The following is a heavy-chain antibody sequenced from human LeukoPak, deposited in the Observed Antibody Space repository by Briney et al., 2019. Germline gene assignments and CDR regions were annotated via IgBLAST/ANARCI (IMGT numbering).Heavy chain of an antibody. CDR2: INPNSGGT. V-gene: IGHV1-2*02. J-gene: IGHJ4*02. CDR1: GYTFTGNY. D-gene: IGHD3-9*01. CDR3: VRDFDWGPDY. Sequence: ASVKVSCKASGYTFTGNYMHWVRQAPGQGLEWMGWINPNSGGTNYAQKFQDRVTMTRDTSITTAYMELTSLTPDDTAVYYCVRDFDWGPDYWGQGILVTVSS.